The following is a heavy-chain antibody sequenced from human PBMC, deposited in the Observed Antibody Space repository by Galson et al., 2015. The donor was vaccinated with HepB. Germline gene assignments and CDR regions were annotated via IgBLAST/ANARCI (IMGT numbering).Heavy chain of an antibody. CDR1: GFSFSSFA. CDR2: ISYDGRNK. Sequence: SLRLSCAAAGFSFSSFAMHWVRQAPGKGLEWVAVISYDGRNKHYADSVKGRFTISRDNSKNRLYLQMNSLRAEDTALYYCARDRGGKGAYQDFWSGFDDYWGQGTLVTVSS. J-gene: IGHJ4*02. V-gene: IGHV3-30-3*01. D-gene: IGHD3-3*02. CDR3: ARDRGGKGAYQDFWSGFDDY.